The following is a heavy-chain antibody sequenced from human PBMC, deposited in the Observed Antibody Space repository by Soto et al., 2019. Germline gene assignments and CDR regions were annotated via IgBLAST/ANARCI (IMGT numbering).Heavy chain of an antibody. Sequence: EVQLVESGGGLVQPGGSPRLSCAASGFTFSSYEMNWVRQAPGKGLEWVSYISSSGSTIYYADSVKGRFTISRDNAKNSLYLQMNSLRAEDTAVYYCARGESYYDYVWGSYPPYWGQGTLVTVSS. CDR1: GFTFSSYE. CDR3: ARGESYYDYVWGSYPPY. V-gene: IGHV3-48*03. CDR2: ISSSGSTI. J-gene: IGHJ4*02. D-gene: IGHD3-16*02.